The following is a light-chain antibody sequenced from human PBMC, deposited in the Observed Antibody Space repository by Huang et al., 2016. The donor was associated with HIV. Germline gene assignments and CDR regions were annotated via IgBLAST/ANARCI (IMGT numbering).Light chain of an antibody. J-gene: IGKJ4*01. CDR3: QQYHDWPLT. Sequence: EIVMTQSPATLSVSPGERVTLPVRTSQSISDPLAWYQHKPAQAPRLIIYGASARATGIPARFSGRGSGTDFTLTIGSLQSEDFATYYCQQYHDWPLTFGGGT. CDR2: GAS. CDR1: QSISDP. V-gene: IGKV3-15*01.